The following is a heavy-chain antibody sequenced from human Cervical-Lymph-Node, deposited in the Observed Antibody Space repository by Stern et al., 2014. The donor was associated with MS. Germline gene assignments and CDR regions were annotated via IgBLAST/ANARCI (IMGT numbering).Heavy chain of an antibody. CDR1: GYTFTSSG. Sequence: VQLVESGAEVKNPGASVKVSCKTSGYTFTSSGISWVRQAPGQGLEWVGWISAYNGNTNYAQKLQDRVTLTTDTSTTTAYMELRTLRSDDTAVYYCARDRSGYDLDYWGQGTLVTVSS. D-gene: IGHD3-3*01. CDR2: ISAYNGNT. CDR3: ARDRSGYDLDY. V-gene: IGHV1-18*01. J-gene: IGHJ4*02.